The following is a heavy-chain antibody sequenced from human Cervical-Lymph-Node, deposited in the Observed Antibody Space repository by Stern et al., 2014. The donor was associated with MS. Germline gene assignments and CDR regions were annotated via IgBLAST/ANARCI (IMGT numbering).Heavy chain of an antibody. CDR1: GFIFGHPG. D-gene: IGHD1-26*01. CDR3: ARLLKMATIDS. V-gene: IGHV3-30*03. CDR2: ISNDGSKK. J-gene: IGHJ4*02. Sequence: QVQLVQSGGGVVQPGTSLKLSCVASGFIFGHPGFHWVRQAPGKGLEWVAVISNDGSKKHHADSLRGRFTVSRDNSKNTLSLKMDSLAPEDTGVYYCARLLKMATIDSWGQGALVTVSS.